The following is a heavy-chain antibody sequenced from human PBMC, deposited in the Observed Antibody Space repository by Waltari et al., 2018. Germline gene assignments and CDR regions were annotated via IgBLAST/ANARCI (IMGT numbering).Heavy chain of an antibody. CDR3: ARSPGGFSSSWYAYYFDY. D-gene: IGHD6-13*01. V-gene: IGHV4-39*07. J-gene: IGHJ4*02. Sequence: QLQLQESGPGLVKPSETLSLTCTVSGGSISSSSYYWGWIRQPPGKGLEWIGSIYHSGSTNYNPSRKSRVTISVDKSKNQFSLKLSSVTAADTAVYYCARSPGGFSSSWYAYYFDYWGQGTLVTVSS. CDR2: IYHSGST. CDR1: GGSISSSSYY.